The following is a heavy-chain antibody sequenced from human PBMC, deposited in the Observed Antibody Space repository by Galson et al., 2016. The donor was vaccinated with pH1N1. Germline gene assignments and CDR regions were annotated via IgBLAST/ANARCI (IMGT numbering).Heavy chain of an antibody. D-gene: IGHD6-19*01. CDR2: IRSSGGKT. J-gene: IGHJ4*02. CDR3: AKDPAMAVSGYFDY. CDR1: GFTFSRYA. Sequence: SLRLSCAASGFTFSRYATSWVRQAPGKGLEWVSGIRSSGGKTYSADSVKGRFTISRDNSKNTPYLQMNSLRVEDTAVYFRAKDPAMAVSGYFDYWGQGILVTVSS. V-gene: IGHV3-23*01.